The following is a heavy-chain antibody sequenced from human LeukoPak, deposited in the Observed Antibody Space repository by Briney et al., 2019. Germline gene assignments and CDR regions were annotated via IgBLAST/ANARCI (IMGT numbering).Heavy chain of an antibody. CDR3: ARDLYPGY. J-gene: IGHJ4*02. D-gene: IGHD3-16*01. CDR2: INKDGSED. Sequence: GGSLRLSCAASGFTFNNYWMSWVRQAPGKGLEWVANINKDGSEDYYVDSVKGRFTISRDNAKNSLYLQMNSLRAEDTAVYYCARDLYPGYWGQGTLVTVSS. V-gene: IGHV3-7*01. CDR1: GFTFNNYW.